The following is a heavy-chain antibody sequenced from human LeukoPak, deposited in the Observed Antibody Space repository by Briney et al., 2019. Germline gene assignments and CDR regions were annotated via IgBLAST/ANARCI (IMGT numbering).Heavy chain of an antibody. CDR3: ARMLVGAYPVTHNYFDY. V-gene: IGHV4-30-2*01. CDR2: IYHSGST. D-gene: IGHD1-26*01. Sequence: PSQTLSLTCAVSGGSISSGGYSWSWIRQPPGKGLEWIGYIYHSGSTYYNPSLKSRVTISVDRSKNQFSLKLSSVTAADTAVYYCARMLVGAYPVTHNYFDYWGQGTLVTVSS. J-gene: IGHJ4*02. CDR1: GGSISSGGYS.